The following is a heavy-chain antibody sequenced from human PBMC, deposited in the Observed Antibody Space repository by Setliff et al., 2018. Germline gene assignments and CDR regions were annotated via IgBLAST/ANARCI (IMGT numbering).Heavy chain of an antibody. D-gene: IGHD4-17*01. Sequence: ASETLSLTCTVSGVSIRSYYWSWIRQPPGKGLEWIGYIFYSGSSNYNPSLQSRVSISVDTSKNQLSLKLDSLTAADTAVYFCARLPRTVTHFDYWGQGALVTGSS. CDR3: ARLPRTVTHFDY. J-gene: IGHJ4*02. CDR1: GVSIRSYY. CDR2: IFYSGSS. V-gene: IGHV4-59*01.